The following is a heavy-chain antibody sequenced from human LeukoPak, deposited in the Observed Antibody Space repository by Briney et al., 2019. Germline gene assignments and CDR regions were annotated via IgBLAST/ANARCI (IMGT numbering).Heavy chain of an antibody. V-gene: IGHV3-66*01. Sequence: GGSLTLSCAVSGFTVNNNFMSWVRQAPGKGLEWVSLIYSGGNTYYTDSVKGRFTISRDNSKNTLYLQMNSLRAEDTAVYYCARDTDYYGSGTLGYLDYWGQGTLVTVSS. D-gene: IGHD3-10*01. CDR2: IYSGGNT. CDR3: ARDTDYYGSGTLGYLDY. CDR1: GFTVNNNF. J-gene: IGHJ4*02.